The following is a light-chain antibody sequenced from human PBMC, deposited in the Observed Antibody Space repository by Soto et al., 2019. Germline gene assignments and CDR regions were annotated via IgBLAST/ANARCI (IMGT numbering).Light chain of an antibody. CDR2: GAS. V-gene: IGKV3-20*01. CDR3: QQYGSSPPYT. J-gene: IGKJ2*01. Sequence: EIVLTQSPGTLSLSPGERATLSCRASQSVSSSYLAWYQQKPGQAPRLLIYGASSRATGIPDRFSGSGSGTYFTLTISRLEPEDSAVYYCQQYGSSPPYTFGQGTKLEIK. CDR1: QSVSSSY.